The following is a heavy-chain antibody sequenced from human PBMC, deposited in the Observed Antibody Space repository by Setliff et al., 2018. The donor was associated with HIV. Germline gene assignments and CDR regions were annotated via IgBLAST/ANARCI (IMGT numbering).Heavy chain of an antibody. CDR2: IYHTGNT. V-gene: IGHV4-4*02. CDR3: TRGSSTVYNYYMDV. J-gene: IGHJ6*03. Sequence: SETLSLTCTVSGGSISSDKWWDWVRQPPGKGLEWIGEIYHTGNTNYDPSLKSRVTMSVDKSKNQFSLKLNSVTAADTAVYYCTRGSSTVYNYYMDVWGKGTTVTVSS. D-gene: IGHD1-26*01. CDR1: GGSISSDKW.